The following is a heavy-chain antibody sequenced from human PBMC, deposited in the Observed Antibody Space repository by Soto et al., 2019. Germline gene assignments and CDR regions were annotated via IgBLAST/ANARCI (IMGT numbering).Heavy chain of an antibody. CDR2: INHSGST. CDR1: GGSFSGYY. CDR3: ARKGGAYSSSDYNWFDP. Sequence: SETLSLTCAVYGGSFSGYYWSWIRQPPGKGLEWIGEINHSGSTNYNPSLKSRVTISVDTSKNQFSLKLSSVTAADTAVYYCARKGGAYSSSDYNWFDPRGQGTLVTVSS. V-gene: IGHV4-34*01. J-gene: IGHJ5*02. D-gene: IGHD6-6*01.